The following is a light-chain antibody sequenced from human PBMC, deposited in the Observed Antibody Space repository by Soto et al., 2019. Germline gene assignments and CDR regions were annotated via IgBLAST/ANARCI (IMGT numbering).Light chain of an antibody. CDR3: QQRSNWPPLP. J-gene: IGKJ4*01. CDR1: QSVSSY. CDR2: DAS. Sequence: EIVLTQSPATLSLSPGERATLSCRASQSVSSYLAWYQQKPGQAPRLLIYDASNRATGIPARFSGSGSGTDFTLPISSLEPEDFAVYYCQQRSNWPPLPLGGGTKVEIK. V-gene: IGKV3-11*01.